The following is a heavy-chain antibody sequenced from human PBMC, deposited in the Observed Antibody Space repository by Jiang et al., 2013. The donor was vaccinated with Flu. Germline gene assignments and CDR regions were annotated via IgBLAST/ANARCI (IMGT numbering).Heavy chain of an antibody. CDR2: IDPTDSYT. CDR1: GYSFTNYW. Sequence: PGESLRISCKGSGYSFTNYWISWVRQMPGKGLEWMGRIDPTDSYTNYSPSFQGHVTISTDKSINTAYLQWSSLKASDTAMYYCARRGVPGDGMDVWGKGTTVTVSS. D-gene: IGHD3-10*01. CDR3: ARRGVPGDGMDV. J-gene: IGHJ6*04. V-gene: IGHV5-10-1*01.